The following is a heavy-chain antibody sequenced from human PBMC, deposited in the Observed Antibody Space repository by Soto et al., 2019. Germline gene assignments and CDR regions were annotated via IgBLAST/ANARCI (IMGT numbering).Heavy chain of an antibody. CDR2: IYYNGDT. V-gene: IGHV4-31*03. D-gene: IGHD7-27*01. J-gene: IGHJ4*02. Sequence: QVQLQESGPGLVKPSQTLSLTCTVSGGSISSGGYYWSWIRQHPVKGLEWIGYIYYNGDTYYNPSLKSRVSISIDTSKNPFSLRLTSVTAADTAVYYCARSHRDNWGSPDYFDYWGQGTLVTVSS. CDR3: ARSHRDNWGSPDYFDY. CDR1: GGSISSGGYY.